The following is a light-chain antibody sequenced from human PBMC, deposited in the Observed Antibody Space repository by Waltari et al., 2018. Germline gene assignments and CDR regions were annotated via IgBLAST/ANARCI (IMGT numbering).Light chain of an antibody. Sequence: DIGMTQSPLSLPVTPGEPASISCRSSQSLLHSNGYNYLDWYLQKQGQSPHLLIYLGSNRSTVFPARCTSSGPGTDFILKISRLEAADVGVYYCMQALQTLWTFGQGTKVEIK. CDR2: LGS. J-gene: IGKJ1*01. CDR1: QSLLHSNGYNY. CDR3: MQALQTLWT. V-gene: IGKV2-28*01.